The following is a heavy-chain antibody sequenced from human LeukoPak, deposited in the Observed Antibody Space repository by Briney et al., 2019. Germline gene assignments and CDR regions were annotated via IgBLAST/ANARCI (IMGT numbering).Heavy chain of an antibody. Sequence: PGGSLRLSCAASGFTFSSYVLSWVRQAPGKGLEWVSAVNGGGGSTYYADSVKGRFTISRDNSKNTLYLQMSSLRAEDTAVYYCAKGPDTVATVFDYWGQGTLVTVSS. CDR1: GFTFSSYV. D-gene: IGHD5-12*01. CDR3: AKGPDTVATVFDY. V-gene: IGHV3-23*01. CDR2: VNGGGGST. J-gene: IGHJ4*02.